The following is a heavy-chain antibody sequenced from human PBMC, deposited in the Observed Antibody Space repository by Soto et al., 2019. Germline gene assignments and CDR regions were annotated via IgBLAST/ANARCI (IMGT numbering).Heavy chain of an antibody. CDR2: INAGNGNT. J-gene: IGHJ4*02. CDR1: GYTFTSYA. CDR3: ARAPTFYYDDSGYYKGPFDY. D-gene: IGHD3-22*01. V-gene: IGHV1-3*01. Sequence: ASVKVSCKASGYTFTSYAMHWVRQAPGQRLEWMGWINAGNGNTKYSQKFQGRVTITRDTSASTAYMELSSLRSEDTAVYYCARAPTFYYDDSGYYKGPFDYWGQGTLVTVPQ.